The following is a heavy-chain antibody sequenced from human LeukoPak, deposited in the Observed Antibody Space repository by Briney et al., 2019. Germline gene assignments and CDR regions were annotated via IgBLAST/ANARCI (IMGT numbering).Heavy chain of an antibody. J-gene: IGHJ4*02. CDR2: INPNSGDT. CDR3: ATVSLSSSWYSHFDY. CDR1: GYTLTVYY. D-gene: IGHD6-13*01. V-gene: IGHV1-2*06. Sequence: ASVKVSCTASGYTLTVYYIHWVRQAPGQGLEWMGRINPNSGDTNFAQKFQGRVTMTRDTSISTAYMDLSGLRPDDTAVYYCATVSLSSSWYSHFDYWGQGTLVTVSS.